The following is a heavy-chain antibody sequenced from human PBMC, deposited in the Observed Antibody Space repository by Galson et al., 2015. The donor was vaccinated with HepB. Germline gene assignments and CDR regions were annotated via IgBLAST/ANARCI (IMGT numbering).Heavy chain of an antibody. V-gene: IGHV3-33*01. CDR2: IWYDGSTE. D-gene: IGHD2-21*01. CDR3: ASVLYSDTDGLDV. CDR1: GLTFGDYG. J-gene: IGHJ6*02. Sequence: PRRLSCATSGLTFGDYGMHWVRQAPGKGLEWVAVIWYDGSTESYADSVKGRFTIARDNSKNTLYLQMDSLRAEDTAVYYCASVLYSDTDGLDVWGQGTTVTVS.